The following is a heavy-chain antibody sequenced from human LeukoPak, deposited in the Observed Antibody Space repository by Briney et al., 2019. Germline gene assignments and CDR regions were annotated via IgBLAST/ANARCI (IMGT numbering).Heavy chain of an antibody. V-gene: IGHV3-74*01. CDR1: GFTFSSYW. J-gene: IGHJ4*02. Sequence: GGSLRLSCAASGFTFSSYWMHWVRQAPGKGLVWVSRINSDGSSRFYADSVKGRFTISRDNSKNTVYLQMNSLRTEDTALYYCAKDQWLVLNYWGQGTLVTVSS. CDR3: AKDQWLVLNY. CDR2: INSDGSSR. D-gene: IGHD6-19*01.